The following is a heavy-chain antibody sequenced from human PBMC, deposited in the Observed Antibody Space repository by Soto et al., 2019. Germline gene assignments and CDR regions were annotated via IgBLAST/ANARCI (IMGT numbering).Heavy chain of an antibody. J-gene: IGHJ5*02. CDR3: ARGQVQNWNYICWFDP. D-gene: IGHD1-7*01. CDR2: INHSGST. V-gene: IGHV4-34*01. Sequence: XTLSLPFAVYGGSFRGYYWRWIPQPPGKGLEWIGEINHSGSTNYNPSLKSRVTISVDTSKNQFSLKLSSVTAAHTAVYYCARGQVQNWNYICWFDPWGQGTLVTVSS. CDR1: GGSFRGYY.